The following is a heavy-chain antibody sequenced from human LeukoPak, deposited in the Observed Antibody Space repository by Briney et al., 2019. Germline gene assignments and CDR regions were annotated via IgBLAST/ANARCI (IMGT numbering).Heavy chain of an antibody. CDR2: ILYSGST. CDR1: GGSISSGDYY. J-gene: IGHJ4*02. CDR3: ARDQLVRGVINYC. D-gene: IGHD3-10*01. Sequence: SQTLSLTCTVSGGSISSGDYYWNWIRQPPGKGLEWVGYILYSGSTYYNPSLKRRVTISVDTSKTQFSLKLKSVTAADTAVYYCARDQLVRGVINYCWGQGTLVTVSS. V-gene: IGHV4-30-4*08.